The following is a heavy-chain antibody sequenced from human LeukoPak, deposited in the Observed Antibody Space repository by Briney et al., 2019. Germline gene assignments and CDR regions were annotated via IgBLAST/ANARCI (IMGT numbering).Heavy chain of an antibody. V-gene: IGHV3-30*03. CDR2: ISYDGSNK. D-gene: IGHD6-19*01. CDR3: ARVRVGSSGWPYFDY. J-gene: IGHJ4*02. Sequence: GGSLRLSCAASGFTFSSYGMHWVRQAPGKGLEWVAVISYDGSNKYYADSVKGRFTISRDNSKNTLYLQMNSLRAEDTAVYYCARVRVGSSGWPYFDYWGQGTLVTVSS. CDR1: GFTFSSYG.